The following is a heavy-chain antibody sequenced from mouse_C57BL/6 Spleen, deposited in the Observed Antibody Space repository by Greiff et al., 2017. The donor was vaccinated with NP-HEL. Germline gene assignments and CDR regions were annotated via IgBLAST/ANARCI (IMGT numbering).Heavy chain of an antibody. CDR2: IDPENGDT. Sequence: EVQLQQSGAELVKPGASVKLSCTASGFNIKDYYMHWVKQRTEQGLEWIGRIDPENGDTKYAPKFQGKATITADTSSNTAYLQLSSLTSEDTAVYYLAPIYDGYYDYWGQGTTLTVSS. V-gene: IGHV14-2*01. J-gene: IGHJ2*01. CDR1: GFNIKDYY. D-gene: IGHD2-3*01. CDR3: APIYDGYYDY.